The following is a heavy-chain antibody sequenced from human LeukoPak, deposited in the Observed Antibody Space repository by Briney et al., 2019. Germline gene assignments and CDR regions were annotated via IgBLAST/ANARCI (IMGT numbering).Heavy chain of an antibody. V-gene: IGHV4-30-4*01. CDR3: ARLYYCDSRIDP. CDR2: TYYSGST. CDR1: GVSISSGDYY. J-gene: IGHJ5*02. Sequence: SQTLSLTCTVAGVSISSGDYYWSWIRQPPGEGLEWIGYTYYSGSTYYNPSLKSRVTISVDTSKNQFSLKLSSVTAADTAVYYCARLYYCDSRIDPWGQGTRVTVSS. D-gene: IGHD3-22*01.